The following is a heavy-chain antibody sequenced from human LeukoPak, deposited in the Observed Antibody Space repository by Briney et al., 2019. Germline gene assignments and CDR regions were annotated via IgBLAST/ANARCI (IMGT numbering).Heavy chain of an antibody. CDR1: GFTFSSYA. Sequence: GGSLRLSCAASGFTFSSYAMSWVRQAPGKGLEWVSAISGSGGSTYYADSVKGRFTISRDNSKNTLYLQMNSLRAEDTAVYYCARETGSAVGSTDFDYWGQGTLVTVSS. CDR2: ISGSGGST. J-gene: IGHJ4*02. V-gene: IGHV3-23*01. D-gene: IGHD4-17*01. CDR3: ARETGSAVGSTDFDY.